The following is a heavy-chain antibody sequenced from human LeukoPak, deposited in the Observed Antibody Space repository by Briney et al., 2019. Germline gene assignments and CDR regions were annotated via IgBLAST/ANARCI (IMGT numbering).Heavy chain of an antibody. V-gene: IGHV1-18*01. CDR1: GHIFTSYG. CDR2: ISAYNFAT. J-gene: IGHJ4*02. Sequence: GASVKVSCKTSGHIFTSYGFTWVRQAPGQGLEWMGWISAYNFATDYARKFQGRVTMTADTSTGTVYMDLRSLRGDDTAVYYCARCRSSDRGYCDFWGQGTQVIVSS. CDR3: ARCRSSDRGYCDF.